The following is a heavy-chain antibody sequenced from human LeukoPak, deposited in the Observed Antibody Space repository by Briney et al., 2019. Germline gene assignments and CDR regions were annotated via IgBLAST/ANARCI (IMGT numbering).Heavy chain of an antibody. J-gene: IGHJ4*02. CDR3: ARGEYYGSGSYYPGDY. CDR1: GGSFSGYY. Sequence: SETLSLTCAVYGGSFSGYYWSWIRQHPGKGLEWIGYIHNSGSTYYNPSLKSPVSISVDTSKSHFSLRLSSVTAADTAVYYCARGEYYGSGSYYPGDYWGQGTLVTVSS. D-gene: IGHD3-10*01. CDR2: IHNSGST. V-gene: IGHV4-31*11.